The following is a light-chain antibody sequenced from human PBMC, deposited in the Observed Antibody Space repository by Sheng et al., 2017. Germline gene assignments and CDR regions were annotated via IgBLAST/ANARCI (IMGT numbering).Light chain of an antibody. CDR1: QSVSTN. V-gene: IGKV3-15*01. Sequence: EIVMTQSPATLSVSPGERATLSCRASQSVSTNLAWYQHKFGQAPRLLIYGASTRATGIPARFSGGGSGTEXTLTISSLQSEDFAVYYCQQSNKWPWTFGQGTKVEIK. CDR3: QQSNKWPWT. J-gene: IGKJ1*01. CDR2: GAS.